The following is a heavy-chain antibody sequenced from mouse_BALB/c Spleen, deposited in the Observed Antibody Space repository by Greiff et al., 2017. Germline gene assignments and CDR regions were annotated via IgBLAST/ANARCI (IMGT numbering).Heavy chain of an antibody. Sequence: DVMLVESGGGLVQPGGSRKLSCAASGFTFSSFGMHWVRQAPEKGLEWVAYISSGSSTIYYADTVKGRFTISRDNPKNTLFLQMTSLRSEDTAMYYCARPLGRYYFDYWGQGTTLTVSS. D-gene: IGHD4-1*01. V-gene: IGHV5-17*02. J-gene: IGHJ2*01. CDR3: ARPLGRYYFDY. CDR2: ISSGSSTI. CDR1: GFTFSSFG.